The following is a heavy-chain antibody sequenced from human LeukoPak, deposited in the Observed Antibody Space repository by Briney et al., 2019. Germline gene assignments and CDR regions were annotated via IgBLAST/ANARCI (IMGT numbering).Heavy chain of an antibody. J-gene: IGHJ6*04. CDR3: AKADYGDYGYYYYGMTS. CDR2: ISGSGGST. Sequence: PGGSLRLSCAASGFTFSSYAMSWVRQAPGKGLEWVSAISGSGGSTYYADSVKGRFTISRDNSKNTLYLQMNSLRAEDTAVYYCAKADYGDYGYYYYGMTSGAKGPRSPSPQ. CDR1: GFTFSSYA. V-gene: IGHV3-23*01. D-gene: IGHD4-17*01.